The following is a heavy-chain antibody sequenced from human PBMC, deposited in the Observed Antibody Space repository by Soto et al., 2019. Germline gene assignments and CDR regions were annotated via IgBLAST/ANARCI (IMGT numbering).Heavy chain of an antibody. CDR3: ARRALPSMDIYYFDQ. J-gene: IGHJ4*02. D-gene: IGHD3-10*01. Sequence: ASVKVSCKASGYTFTDYFIHWVRQAPGQGLEWMGWLNPFSGATKYAQKFQDRVTMTRDTSITTASMDLTRLIFDDTAVYYCARRALPSMDIYYFDQWDQETLLTVSS. CDR2: LNPFSGAT. V-gene: IGHV1-2*02. CDR1: GYTFTDYF.